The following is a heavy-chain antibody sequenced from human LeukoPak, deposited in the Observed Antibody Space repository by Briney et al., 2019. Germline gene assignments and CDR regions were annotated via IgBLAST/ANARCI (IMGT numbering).Heavy chain of an antibody. Sequence: PGGSLRLSCAASGFTFSSYWMSWVRQAPGKGLEWVADIKQDGSEKYYVDSVKGRFTISRDNAKDSLYLQMNRLRAEDTAVHFCARVRRAKRQNRYYFYYYMDVWGKGTTVTVSS. J-gene: IGHJ6*03. D-gene: IGHD1-14*01. V-gene: IGHV3-7*01. CDR1: GFTFSSYW. CDR3: ARVRRAKRQNRYYFYYYMDV. CDR2: IKQDGSEK.